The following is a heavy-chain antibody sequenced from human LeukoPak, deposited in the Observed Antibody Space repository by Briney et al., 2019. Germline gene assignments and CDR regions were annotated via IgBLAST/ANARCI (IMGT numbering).Heavy chain of an antibody. D-gene: IGHD3-22*01. CDR1: GGSISSGDYH. CDR3: ARDSEYYDSSGYPNFDL. CDR2: IYYSRST. J-gene: IGHJ2*01. V-gene: IGHV4-30-4*08. Sequence: PSETLSLTCTVSGGSISSGDYHWRSLRQPPGTGLEWIGYIYYSRSTYYNPSLKSRVTISVDTSKNQFSLKLSSVTAADTAVYYCARDSEYYDSSGYPNFDLWGRGTLVTVSS.